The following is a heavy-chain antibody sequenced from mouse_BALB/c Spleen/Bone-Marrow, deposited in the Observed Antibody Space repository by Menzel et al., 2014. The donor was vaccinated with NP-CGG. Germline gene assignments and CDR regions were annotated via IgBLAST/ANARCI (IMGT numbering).Heavy chain of an antibody. CDR1: GFDLSRYW. CDR2: INPDSSTI. Sequence: EVQGVESGGGLVQPGGSLKLSCAASGFDLSRYWMSWVWQAPGKGLEWIGEINPDSSTIYYTPSLKDKFIISRDNAKNTLYLQMSKVRSEDTALYYCARRGYYTMDYWGQASSITVSS. J-gene: IGHJ4*01. CDR3: ARRGYYTMDY. V-gene: IGHV4-1*02.